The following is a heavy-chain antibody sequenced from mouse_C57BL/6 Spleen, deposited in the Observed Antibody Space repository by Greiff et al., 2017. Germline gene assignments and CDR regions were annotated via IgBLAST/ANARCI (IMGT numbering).Heavy chain of an antibody. V-gene: IGHV1-50*01. CDR2: IDPSDSYT. CDR1: GYTFTSSW. J-gene: IGHJ2*01. CDR3: ARRRGNYFDY. Sequence: QVQLQQPGAELVKPGASVKLSCKASGYTFTSSWMQWVKQRPGQGLEWSGEIDPSDSYTNYNQTFTGKATLTVDTSASTAYMQLSSLTSEDSAVYYCARRRGNYFDYWGQGTTLTVSS.